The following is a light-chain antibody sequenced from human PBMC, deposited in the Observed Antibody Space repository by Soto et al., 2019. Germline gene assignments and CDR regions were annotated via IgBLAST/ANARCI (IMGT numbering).Light chain of an antibody. CDR1: QSVSSSY. Sequence: EIVLTQSPGTLSLSPGERATLSCRASQSVSSSYLAWYQQKPGQAPRLLIYGASSRATGIPDRFSGSGSGKDFTLTISRLEPEDFAVYFCRQYGSSPLTFGGGTKVEIK. V-gene: IGKV3-20*01. CDR2: GAS. CDR3: RQYGSSPLT. J-gene: IGKJ4*01.